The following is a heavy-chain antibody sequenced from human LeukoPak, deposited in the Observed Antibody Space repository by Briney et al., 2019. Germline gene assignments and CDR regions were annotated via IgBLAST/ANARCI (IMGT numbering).Heavy chain of an antibody. CDR2: MNANTGGT. V-gene: IGHV1-2*06. D-gene: IGHD1-26*01. J-gene: IGHJ3*02. Sequence: ASVKVSCKASGFTFTDYFVHWVRQAPGQGLEWMGRMNANTGGTLYTQEFQGRVTMTRDTSISTAYMELSGLRSDDTAVYYCARVAVGAHDAFDIWGQGTMVTVSS. CDR3: ARVAVGAHDAFDI. CDR1: GFTFTDYF.